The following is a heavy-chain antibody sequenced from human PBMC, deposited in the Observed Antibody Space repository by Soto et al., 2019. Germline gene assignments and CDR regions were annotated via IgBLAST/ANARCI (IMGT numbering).Heavy chain of an antibody. J-gene: IGHJ6*02. V-gene: IGHV3-30-3*01. CDR2: ISYDGSNK. D-gene: IGHD6-13*01. Sequence: PGGSLRLSCAASGFTFSSYAMHWVRQAPGKGLEWVAVISYDGSNKYYADSVKGRFTISRDNSKNTLYLQMNSLRVEDTAVYYCARDRGIAAAGPYYYYYYGMDVWGQGTTVTVSS. CDR3: ARDRGIAAAGPYYYYYYGMDV. CDR1: GFTFSSYA.